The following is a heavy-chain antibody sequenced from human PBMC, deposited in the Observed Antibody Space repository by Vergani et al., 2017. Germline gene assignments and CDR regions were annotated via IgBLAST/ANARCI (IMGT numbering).Heavy chain of an antibody. J-gene: IGHJ4*02. CDR3: ARDRRVVAALVY. CDR1: GFTFSSYA. V-gene: IGHV3-30*04. D-gene: IGHD2-2*01. Sequence: QVQLVESGGGVVQPGRSLRLSCAASGFTFSSYAMHWVRQAPGKGLEWVAVISYDGSNKYYADSVKGRFTISRDNSKNTLYLQMNSLRAEDTAVYYCARDRRVVAALVYWGQGTLVTVSS. CDR2: ISYDGSNK.